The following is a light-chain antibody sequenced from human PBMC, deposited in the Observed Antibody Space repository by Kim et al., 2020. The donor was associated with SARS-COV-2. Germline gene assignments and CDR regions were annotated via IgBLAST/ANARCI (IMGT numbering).Light chain of an antibody. CDR3: LQYFRTPYT. CDR2: WAS. V-gene: IGKV4-1*01. Sequence: DIVMTQSPDSLAVSLGERATINCKSSQSVLYSSNNNDLLAWYQQKPGQPPTVLFYWASTRESGVPDRFSASGSLTDFTLTISSLQAEDVAVYYCLQYFRTPYTFGQGTKLEI. CDR1: QSVLYSSNNNDL. J-gene: IGKJ2*01.